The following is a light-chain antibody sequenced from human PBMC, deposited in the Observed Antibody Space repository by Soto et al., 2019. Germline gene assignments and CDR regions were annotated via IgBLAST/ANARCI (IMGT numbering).Light chain of an antibody. CDR2: DVS. CDR1: SSDVGDYNY. CDR3: CSYAGSYTFVV. Sequence: VLTQPRSVSGSPGQSVTISCTGTSSDVGDYNYVSWYQQHPGKAPKLMIYDVSKRPSGVPDRSSGSKSGNTASLTISGLQAEDEADYYCCSYAGSYTFVVFGTGTKVTVL. V-gene: IGLV2-11*01. J-gene: IGLJ1*01.